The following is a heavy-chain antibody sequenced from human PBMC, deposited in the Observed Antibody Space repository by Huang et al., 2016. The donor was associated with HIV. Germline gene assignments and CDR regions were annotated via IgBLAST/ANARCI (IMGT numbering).Heavy chain of an antibody. J-gene: IGHJ4*02. CDR2: IRNYNGKT. Sequence: QVQLVQSGAEVKKPGAAVKVSCQASGYTFNIYDINWVRQAPGQGLEWMGWIRNYNGKTKYVQKFQGRVTMTSDTSTSTAYMELRSLRFDDTAVYYCARVDGYSNFLHFDYWGQGTLVTVSS. CDR1: GYTFNIYD. CDR3: ARVDGYSNFLHFDY. V-gene: IGHV1-18*01. D-gene: IGHD4-4*01.